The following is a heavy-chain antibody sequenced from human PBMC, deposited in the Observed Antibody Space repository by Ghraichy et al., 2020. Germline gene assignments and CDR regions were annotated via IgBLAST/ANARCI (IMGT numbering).Heavy chain of an antibody. CDR2: INHSGST. D-gene: IGHD6-19*01. V-gene: IGHV4-34*01. J-gene: IGHJ4*02. CDR1: GGSFSGYY. CDR3: ARHFKGFYSSGWYYFDY. Sequence: SETLSLTCAVYGGSFSGYYWSWIRQPPGKGLEWIGEINHSGSTNYNPSLKSRVTISVDTSKNQFSLKLSSVTAADTAVYYCARHFKGFYSSGWYYFDYWGQGTLVTVSS.